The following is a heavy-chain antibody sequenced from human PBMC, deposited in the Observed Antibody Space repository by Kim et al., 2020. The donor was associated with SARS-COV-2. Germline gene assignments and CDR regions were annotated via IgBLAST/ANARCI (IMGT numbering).Heavy chain of an antibody. CDR2: IFYSGST. J-gene: IGHJ4*02. CDR1: SDSMSSYY. Sequence: SETLSLTCTVSSDSMSSYYWSWIRQLPGKGLEWIGYIFYSGSTNYNPSLKSRVTISWDTSRNQFFLDLTSVIDADTAVYYCARSEGRASWHQFDYWGQGILVTVSS. V-gene: IGHV4-59*01. CDR3: ARSEGRASWHQFDY.